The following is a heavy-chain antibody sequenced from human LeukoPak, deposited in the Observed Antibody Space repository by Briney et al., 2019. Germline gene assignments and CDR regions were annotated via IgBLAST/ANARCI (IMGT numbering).Heavy chain of an antibody. CDR3: ARDGTAMVITNGYFDY. V-gene: IGHV3-23*01. Sequence: PGGSLRLSCAASGFTFTSHAMRWVRRAPGEGLEWGSVIRGSGVSTYYVDSVKGRFTISRDNSKNTLYLQMNSLRAEDTAVYYCARDGTAMVITNGYFDYWGQGTLVTVSS. CDR2: IRGSGVST. D-gene: IGHD5-18*01. J-gene: IGHJ4*02. CDR1: GFTFTSHA.